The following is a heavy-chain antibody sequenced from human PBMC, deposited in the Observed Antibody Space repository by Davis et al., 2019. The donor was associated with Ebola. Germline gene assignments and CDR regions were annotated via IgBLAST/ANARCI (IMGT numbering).Heavy chain of an antibody. Sequence: SVKVSCKASGGTFSSYAISWVRQAPGQGLEWMGGIIPIFGTANYAQKFQGRVTITADESTSTAYMELSSLRSEDTAVYYCARAYSGRRNWFDPWGQGTLVTVSS. V-gene: IGHV1-69*13. CDR3: ARAYSGRRNWFDP. CDR2: IIPIFGTA. CDR1: GGTFSSYA. D-gene: IGHD1-26*01. J-gene: IGHJ5*02.